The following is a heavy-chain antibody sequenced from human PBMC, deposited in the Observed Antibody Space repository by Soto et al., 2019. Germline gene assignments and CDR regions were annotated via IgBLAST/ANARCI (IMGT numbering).Heavy chain of an antibody. CDR3: AKNQGVELVPLATVDWFDP. CDR1: GFIFENFG. CDR2: ISGSGFKK. D-gene: IGHD1-26*01. V-gene: IGHV3-23*01. Sequence: GGSLRLSCAASGFIFENFGMSWVRQAPGKGLEWISSISGSGFKKYYADSVKGRFTISRDNSKSTVYLELNNLSAEDTAVYHCAKNQGVELVPLATVDWFDPWGQGSVVTV. J-gene: IGHJ5*02.